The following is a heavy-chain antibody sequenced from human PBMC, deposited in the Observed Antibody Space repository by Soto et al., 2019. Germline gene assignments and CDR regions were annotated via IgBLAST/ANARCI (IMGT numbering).Heavy chain of an antibody. CDR2: IIPIPGTA. Sequence: SGKGSCKAAGGTFGGDAISWVRQAPGQGLEWMGGIIPIPGTANYAQKFQGRVTIAADESTSTAYMELSSLRSEDTAVYYCARSQGSSTSLEIYYYYYYGMDVWGQGTTVTVSS. J-gene: IGHJ6*02. V-gene: IGHV1-69*13. CDR3: ARSQGSSTSLEIYYYYYYGMDV. CDR1: GGTFGGDA. D-gene: IGHD2-2*01.